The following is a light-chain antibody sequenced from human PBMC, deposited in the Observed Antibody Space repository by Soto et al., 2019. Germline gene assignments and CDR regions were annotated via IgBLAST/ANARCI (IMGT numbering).Light chain of an antibody. CDR1: QSIDDK. Sequence: IVVAQSPATLAVASGERATLSCSARQSIDDKLAWHQQRPRQAPRLLNDATSTSVAGIPARFSGSGAGTEITLTISALQSEDSGIYYCQQYKSWRTFGQGTKVDIK. CDR3: QQYKSWRT. J-gene: IGKJ1*01. V-gene: IGKV3D-15*01. CDR2: ATS.